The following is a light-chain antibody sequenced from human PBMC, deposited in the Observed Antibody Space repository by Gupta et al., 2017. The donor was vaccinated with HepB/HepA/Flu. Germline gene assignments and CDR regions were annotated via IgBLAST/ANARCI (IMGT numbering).Light chain of an antibody. CDR1: GSNVGGYDY. CDR2: DVT. V-gene: IGLV2-11*01. CDR3: CSYAGTYTWV. Sequence: QSALTQPRSVSGSPGQSVTISCTGTGSNVGGYDYVSWYRQHPGKAPRVMIYDVTKRPSGVPDRFSGSKSGSTASLTISGLQAEDEADYYCCSYAGTYTWVFGGGTKVTVL. J-gene: IGLJ3*02.